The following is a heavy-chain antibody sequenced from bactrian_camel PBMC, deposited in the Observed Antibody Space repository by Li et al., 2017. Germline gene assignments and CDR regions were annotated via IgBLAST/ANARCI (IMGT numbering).Heavy chain of an antibody. Sequence: HVQLVESGGGSVQAGGSLRLSCRFNTGYSAVTLCMGWFRQAPGKEREGVAAINRRGTTNYADSVLGRFTISQDNAKNTVYLQMNNLQPEDTAMYYCAEGRGSRGEHCYSLNYWGQGTQVTVS. CDR3: AEGRGSRGEHCYSLNY. CDR2: INRRGTT. D-gene: IGHD6*01. J-gene: IGHJ4*01. V-gene: IGHV3S53*01. CDR1: GYSAVTLC.